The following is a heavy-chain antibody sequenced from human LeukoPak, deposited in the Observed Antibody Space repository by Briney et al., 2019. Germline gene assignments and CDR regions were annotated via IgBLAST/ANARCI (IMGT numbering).Heavy chain of an antibody. J-gene: IGHJ4*02. V-gene: IGHV3-23*01. CDR1: GFTFSSYA. Sequence: GGTLRLSCAASGFTFSSYAMSWVRQAPGKGLEWVSAISGSGGSTYYADSVRGRFTISRDNSKNTLYLQMNSLRAEDTAVYYRAKVASRNSDYWGQGTLVTVSS. CDR3: AKVASRNSDY. D-gene: IGHD1-14*01. CDR2: ISGSGGST.